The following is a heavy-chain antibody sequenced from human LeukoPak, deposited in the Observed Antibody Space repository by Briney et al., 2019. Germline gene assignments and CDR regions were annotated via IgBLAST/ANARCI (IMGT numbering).Heavy chain of an antibody. V-gene: IGHV3-73*01. D-gene: IGHD3-22*01. CDR1: GFTFSGSA. Sequence: GGSLRLSCAASGFTFSGSAMHWVRQASGKGLEWVGRIRSKANSYATAYAASVKGRFTISRDDSKNTAYLQMNSLKTEDTAVYYCTRTYDSSGYYEGFDYWGQGTLVTVSS. J-gene: IGHJ4*02. CDR2: IRSKANSYAT. CDR3: TRTYDSSGYYEGFDY.